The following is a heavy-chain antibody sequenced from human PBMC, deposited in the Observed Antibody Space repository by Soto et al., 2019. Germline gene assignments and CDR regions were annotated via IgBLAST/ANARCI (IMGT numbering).Heavy chain of an antibody. V-gene: IGHV3-7*03. CDR2: IKEDGSEK. J-gene: IGHJ4*02. D-gene: IGHD3-16*01. CDR1: GFTFSTYW. Sequence: EVQLVESGGGLVQPGGSLRLSCTASGFTFSTYWMSWVRQAPGKGLGWVANIKEDGSEKYYVDSEKGRFSISRDNARSSLYLQMNSLRSEDTAVYYCVRVGRLGGYWGQGTQVTVSS. CDR3: VRVGRLGGY.